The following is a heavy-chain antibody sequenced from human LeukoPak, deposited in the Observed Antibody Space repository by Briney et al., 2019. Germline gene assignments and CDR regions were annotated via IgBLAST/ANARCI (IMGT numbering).Heavy chain of an antibody. Sequence: GGSLRLSCAASGFTFSDYYMSWIRQAPGKGLEWVSYISSSGSTIYYADSVKGRFTISRDNSKNTLYLHMNNLRAEDTAVYYCARVIQDTSMADAFDIWGQGTMVTVSS. J-gene: IGHJ3*02. V-gene: IGHV3-11*04. CDR1: GFTFSDYY. CDR3: ARVIQDTSMADAFDI. D-gene: IGHD5-18*01. CDR2: ISSSGSTI.